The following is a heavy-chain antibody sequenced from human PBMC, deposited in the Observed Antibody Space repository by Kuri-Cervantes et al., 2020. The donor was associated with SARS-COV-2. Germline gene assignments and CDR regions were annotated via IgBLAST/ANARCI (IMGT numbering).Heavy chain of an antibody. CDR3: ARDRSTHYFDY. CDR2: ISYDGSNK. Sequence: LSLTCAASGFTFDDYAMHWVRQAPGKGLEWVAAISYDGSNKYYADSVKGRFTISRDNSKNTLYLQMNSLRAEDTAVYYCARDRSTHYFDYWGQGTLVTVSS. V-gene: IGHV3-30-3*01. J-gene: IGHJ4*02. CDR1: GFTFDDYA.